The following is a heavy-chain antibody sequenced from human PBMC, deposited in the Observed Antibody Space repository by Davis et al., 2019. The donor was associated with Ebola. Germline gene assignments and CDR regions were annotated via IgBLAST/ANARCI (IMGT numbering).Heavy chain of an antibody. CDR3: ARGVDGFYGSGAYYYLDY. J-gene: IGHJ4*02. CDR2: INPNDGRT. V-gene: IGHV1-46*01. CDR1: GYTFTNYY. D-gene: IGHD3-10*01. Sequence: ASVKVSCKASGYTFTNYYMHWVRQAPGQGLEWMGMINPNDGRTIYAQKFQGRVTITADESTSTAYMELSSLTSEDTAVYYCARGVDGFYGSGAYYYLDYWGQGTLVTVSS.